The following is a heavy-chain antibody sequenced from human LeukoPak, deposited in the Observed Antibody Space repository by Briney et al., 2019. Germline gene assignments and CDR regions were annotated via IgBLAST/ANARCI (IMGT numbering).Heavy chain of an antibody. CDR1: GGTFSSYA. D-gene: IGHD3-9*01. Sequence: ASVKVSCKASGGTFSSYAISWVRQATGQGLEWMGGIIPIFGTANYAQKFQGRVTITADESTSTAYMELSSLRSEDTAVYYCARSSSDRLRYFDWYNFAEYFQHWGQGTLVTVSS. V-gene: IGHV1-69*01. CDR3: ARSSSDRLRYFDWYNFAEYFQH. CDR2: IIPIFGTA. J-gene: IGHJ1*01.